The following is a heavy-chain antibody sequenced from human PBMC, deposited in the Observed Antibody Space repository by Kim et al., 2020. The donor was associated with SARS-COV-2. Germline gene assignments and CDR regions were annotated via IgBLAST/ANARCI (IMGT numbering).Heavy chain of an antibody. CDR3: AGTARGANFDY. J-gene: IGHJ4*02. D-gene: IGHD1-26*01. V-gene: IGHV4-4*09. Sequence: NSTPTLRSRVTISVETSKNQVSLKLSSVTAADTAVYYCAGTARGANFDYWGRGALVTVSS.